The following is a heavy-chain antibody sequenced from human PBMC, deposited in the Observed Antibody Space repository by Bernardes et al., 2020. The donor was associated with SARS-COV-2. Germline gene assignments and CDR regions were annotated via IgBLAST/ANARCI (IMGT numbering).Heavy chain of an antibody. J-gene: IGHJ4*02. Sequence: ASVKVSCKASGYTFTSYGISWVRQAPGQGLEWMGWISAYNGNTNYAQKLQGRVTMTTDTSTSTAYMELRSLRSDDTAVYYCARDLAGYCSSTSCHSSDYWGQGTLVTVSS. V-gene: IGHV1-18*01. D-gene: IGHD2-2*01. CDR1: GYTFTSYG. CDR3: ARDLAGYCSSTSCHSSDY. CDR2: ISAYNGNT.